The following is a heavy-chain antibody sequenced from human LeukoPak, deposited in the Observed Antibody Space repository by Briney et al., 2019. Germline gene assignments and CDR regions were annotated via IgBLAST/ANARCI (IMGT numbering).Heavy chain of an antibody. CDR1: GFTVSSYA. CDR3: ARDFAPDIVVVPAGGFDY. V-gene: IGHV3-30*04. Sequence: PGRSLRLSCAASGFTVSSYAMHWVRQAPGKGLEWVAVISYDGSNKYYADSVKGRFTISRDNSKNTLYLQMNSLRAEDTAVYYCARDFAPDIVVVPAGGFDYWGQGPLVTVSS. D-gene: IGHD2-2*01. CDR2: ISYDGSNK. J-gene: IGHJ4*02.